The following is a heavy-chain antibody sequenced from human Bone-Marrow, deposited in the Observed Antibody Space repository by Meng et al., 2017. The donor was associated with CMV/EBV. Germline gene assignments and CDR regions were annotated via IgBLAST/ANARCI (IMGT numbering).Heavy chain of an antibody. J-gene: IGHJ4*02. CDR3: ARGRDDFWSGYSGY. CDR2: ISSSGSTI. Sequence: GESLKISCAASGFTFSDYEMNWVRQAPGRGLEWVSYISSSGSTIYYADSVKGRFTISRDNAKNSLYLQMNSLRAEDTAVYYCARGRDDFWSGYSGYWGQGTLVTVSS. CDR1: GFTFSDYE. D-gene: IGHD3-3*01. V-gene: IGHV3-48*03.